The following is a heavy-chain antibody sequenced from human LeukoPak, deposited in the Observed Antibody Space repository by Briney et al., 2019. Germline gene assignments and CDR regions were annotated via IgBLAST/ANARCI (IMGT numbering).Heavy chain of an antibody. Sequence: GGSLRLSCAASGFHFANHAMSWVRQTAGKGLEWVSAISGGGDITYYADSVKGRFTISRDNSKDTLFLQMHSLRPGDTAVYYCVREDTPATANYWGQGTLVTISS. CDR1: GFHFANHA. CDR2: ISGGGDIT. D-gene: IGHD2-21*02. CDR3: VREDTPATANY. J-gene: IGHJ4*02. V-gene: IGHV3-23*01.